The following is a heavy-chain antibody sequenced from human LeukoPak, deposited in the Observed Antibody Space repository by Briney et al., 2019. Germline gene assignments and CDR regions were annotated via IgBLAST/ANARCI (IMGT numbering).Heavy chain of an antibody. CDR3: ARDRSGGNFDY. D-gene: IGHD4-23*01. CDR1: GFTFSSYE. Sequence: PGGSLRLSCAASGFTFSSYEMNWVRQAPGEGLEWVSYISSSGGTKYYADSVKGRFTISRENAKKSLFLQMNSLRAEDTAVYYCARDRSGGNFDYWGQGTLVSVSS. V-gene: IGHV3-48*03. CDR2: ISSSGGTK. J-gene: IGHJ4*02.